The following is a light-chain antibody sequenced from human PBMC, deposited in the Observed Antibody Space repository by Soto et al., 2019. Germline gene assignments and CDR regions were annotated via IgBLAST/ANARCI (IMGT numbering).Light chain of an antibody. CDR1: QRISSR. V-gene: IGKV1-5*03. J-gene: IGKJ1*01. Sequence: DIQMTQSPSTLSASVGDRATITCRASQRISSRLAWYQQKPGKAPKLLIYKASSLESGVPSRFSGSGSGTEFTLTISSLQPDDSATYYCQQYNSYWTFGQGTKVEIK. CDR2: KAS. CDR3: QQYNSYWT.